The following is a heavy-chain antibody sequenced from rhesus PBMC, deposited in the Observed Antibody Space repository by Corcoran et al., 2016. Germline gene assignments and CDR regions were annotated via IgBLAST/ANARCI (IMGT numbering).Heavy chain of an antibody. D-gene: IGHD6S26*01. Sequence: QLQLQESGPGLVKPSETLSLTCAVSGGSISSNYWSWIRQPPGQGLEWIGRISGSGGSTDYNPSRKSRVTISTDTSKNQFSLKLSSVTAADTAVYYCSREGSGWSAAPDYWGQRVLVTVSS. CDR1: GGSISSNY. J-gene: IGHJ4*01. V-gene: IGHV4-173*01. CDR3: SREGSGWSAAPDY. CDR2: ISGSGGST.